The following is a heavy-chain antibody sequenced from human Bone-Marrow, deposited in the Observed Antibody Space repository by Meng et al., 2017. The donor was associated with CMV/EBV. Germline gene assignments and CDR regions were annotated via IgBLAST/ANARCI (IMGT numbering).Heavy chain of an antibody. Sequence: ASVKVSCKASGYTFTGYYMHWVRQAPGQGLEWMGWINPNSGGTNYAQKFQGRVTMTRDTSISTAYMELSRLRSDDTAVYYCARDARIAALRYYGKDVWGQGTTVTVSS. J-gene: IGHJ6*02. CDR1: GYTFTGYY. CDR3: ARDARIAALRYYGKDV. D-gene: IGHD6-13*01. CDR2: INPNSGGT. V-gene: IGHV1-2*02.